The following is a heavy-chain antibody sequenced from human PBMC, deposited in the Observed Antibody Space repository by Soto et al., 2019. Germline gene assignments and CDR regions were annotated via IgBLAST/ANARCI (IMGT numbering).Heavy chain of an antibody. CDR3: ARQVPAAIRLGWFDP. CDR2: IYYSGST. D-gene: IGHD2-2*02. CDR1: GGSISRSTYY. Sequence: PSETLSLTCTVSGGSISRSTYYWGGIRQPPGKGLEWIGSIYYSGSTYYRPSLKSRVTISVDTSKNQFSLKLSSVTAADTAVYYCARQVPAAIRLGWFDPWGQGTLATVSS. J-gene: IGHJ5*02. V-gene: IGHV4-39*01.